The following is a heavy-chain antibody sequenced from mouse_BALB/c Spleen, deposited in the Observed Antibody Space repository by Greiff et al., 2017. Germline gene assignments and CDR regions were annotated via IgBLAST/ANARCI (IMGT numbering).Heavy chain of an antibody. V-gene: IGHV5-6-3*01. Sequence: EVQGVESGVGLVQPGGSLKLSCAASGFTFSSYGMSWVRQTPDKRLELVATINSNGGSTYYPDSVKGRFTISRDNAKNTLYLQMSSLKSEDTAMYYCARDGPYYAMDYWGQGTSVTVSS. J-gene: IGHJ4*01. CDR1: GFTFSSYG. CDR3: ARDGPYYAMDY. CDR2: INSNGGST.